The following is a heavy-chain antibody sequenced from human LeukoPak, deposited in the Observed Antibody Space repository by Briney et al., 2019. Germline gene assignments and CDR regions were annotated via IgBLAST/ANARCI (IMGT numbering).Heavy chain of an antibody. CDR1: GFTYSNYW. Sequence: GGSLRLSCAASGFTYSNYWMSWVRQAPGKGLEWVAVISYDGSNKYCADSVKGRFTISRDNSKDTLYLQMNSLRAEDTAVYYCARDTANQGYYFDYWGQGTLVTVSS. J-gene: IGHJ4*02. CDR2: ISYDGSNK. V-gene: IGHV3-30*03. CDR3: ARDTANQGYYFDY. D-gene: IGHD1-14*01.